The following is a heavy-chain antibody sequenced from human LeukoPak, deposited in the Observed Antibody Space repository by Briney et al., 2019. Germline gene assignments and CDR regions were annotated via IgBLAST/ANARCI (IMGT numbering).Heavy chain of an antibody. CDR3: TTAYYDSSGYYDFDY. Sequence: GGSLRLSCAASGFTFSNAWMNWVRQAPGKGLVWVGRIKSKTDGGTTDYAAPVKGRFTISRDDSKNTLYLQMNSLKTEDTAVYYCTTAYYDSSGYYDFDYWGQGTLVTVSS. V-gene: IGHV3-15*07. D-gene: IGHD3-22*01. CDR2: IKSKTDGGTT. CDR1: GFTFSNAW. J-gene: IGHJ4*02.